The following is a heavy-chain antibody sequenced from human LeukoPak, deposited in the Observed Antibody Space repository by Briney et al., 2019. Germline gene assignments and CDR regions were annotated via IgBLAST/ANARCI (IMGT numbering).Heavy chain of an antibody. CDR2: INSDGSST. D-gene: IGHD6-13*01. V-gene: IGHV3-74*01. CDR1: GFTFSSYW. CDR3: ARVYGAAAGTGYYYYYYMDV. Sequence: GGSLRLSCAASGFTFSSYWTHWVRQAPGKGLVWVSRINSDGSSTSYADSVKGRFTISRDNAKNTLYLQMNSLRAEDTAVYYCARVYGAAAGTGYYYYYYMDVWGKGTTVTVSS. J-gene: IGHJ6*03.